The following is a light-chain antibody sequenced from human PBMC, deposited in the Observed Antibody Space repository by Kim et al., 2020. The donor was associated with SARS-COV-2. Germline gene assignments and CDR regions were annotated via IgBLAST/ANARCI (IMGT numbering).Light chain of an antibody. CDR3: QQYNSWPWT. J-gene: IGKJ1*01. V-gene: IGKV3-15*01. CDR2: GAS. Sequence: VPPGRRATLCCRTSKGGSSYLAWYQQKPGQAPRLLIYGASTRATGIPARFSGSGSGTEFTLTISSLQSEDFAVYYCQQYNSWPWTFGQGTKVDIK. CDR1: KGGSSY.